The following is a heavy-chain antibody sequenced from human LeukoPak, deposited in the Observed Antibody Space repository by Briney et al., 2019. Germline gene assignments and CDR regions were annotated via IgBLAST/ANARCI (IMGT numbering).Heavy chain of an antibody. D-gene: IGHD3-22*01. Sequence: GGSLRLSCVVSGFPFSNSWMSWVRQAPGKGLEWVANINQDGETKVYVDSVKDRFTISRDNAKNTLSLQMNSLRAEDTAVYYCAKDRDYYDSSAPYNWFDPWGQGTLVTVSS. CDR3: AKDRDYYDSSAPYNWFDP. CDR2: INQDGETK. V-gene: IGHV3-7*03. CDR1: GFPFSNSW. J-gene: IGHJ5*02.